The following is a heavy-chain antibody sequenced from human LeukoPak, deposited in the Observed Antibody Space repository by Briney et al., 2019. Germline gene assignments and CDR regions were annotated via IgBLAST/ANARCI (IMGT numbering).Heavy chain of an antibody. CDR2: MSYTWNT. Sequence: TSETLSLTCTASGGSISSNNYYWGWIRQPPGKGLEWLGSMSYTWNTYNNPSLKSRVTISVDTSKNQFSLRLSSVTAADTAVHFCTRGPQGSSTWYPIWGQGTMVTVSS. D-gene: IGHD6-13*01. V-gene: IGHV4-39*01. CDR1: GGSISSNNYY. J-gene: IGHJ3*02. CDR3: TRGPQGSSTWYPI.